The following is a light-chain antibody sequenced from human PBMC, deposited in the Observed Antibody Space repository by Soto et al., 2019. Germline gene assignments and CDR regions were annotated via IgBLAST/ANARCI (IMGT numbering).Light chain of an antibody. J-gene: IGKJ5*01. CDR1: QSVSSY. CDR2: DAS. Sequence: EIVLTQSPAHLSLSPGERATLSCRASQSVSSYLAWYQQKPGQAPRLLIYDASNRATGIPARFSGSRSGTDCTLTISSLEPEDVAVYYCQQRSNWPPTFGQGTRLEIK. CDR3: QQRSNWPPT. V-gene: IGKV3-11*01.